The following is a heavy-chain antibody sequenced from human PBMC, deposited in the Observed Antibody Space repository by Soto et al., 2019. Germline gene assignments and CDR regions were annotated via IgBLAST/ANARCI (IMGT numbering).Heavy chain of an antibody. CDR1: GGTFSSYT. CDR2: IIPILGIA. J-gene: IGHJ6*02. Sequence: QVQLVQSGAEEKKPGSSVKVSCKGSGGTFSSYTISWVRQAPGQGLEWMGRIIPILGIANHAQKFQGRVTITADKSTSTAYMELSSLSSEDTAVYYCARFRGSYGMDVWGQGTTVTVSS. V-gene: IGHV1-69*02. D-gene: IGHD3-10*01. CDR3: ARFRGSYGMDV.